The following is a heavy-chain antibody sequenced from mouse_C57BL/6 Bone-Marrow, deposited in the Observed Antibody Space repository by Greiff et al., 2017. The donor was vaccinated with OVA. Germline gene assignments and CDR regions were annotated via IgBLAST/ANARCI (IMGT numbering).Heavy chain of an antibody. D-gene: IGHD3-2*02. CDR2: IYPGSGST. J-gene: IGHJ3*01. CDR3: ARRAQATTY. V-gene: IGHV1-55*01. Sequence: VKLMESGAELVKPGASVKMSCKASGYTFTSYWITWVKQRPGQGLEWIGDIYPGSGSTNYNEKFKSKATLTVDTSSSTAYMQLSSLTSEDSAVYYCARRAQATTYWGQGTLVTVSA. CDR1: GYTFTSYW.